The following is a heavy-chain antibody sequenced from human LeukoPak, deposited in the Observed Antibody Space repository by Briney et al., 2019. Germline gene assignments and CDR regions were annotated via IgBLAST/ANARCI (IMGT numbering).Heavy chain of an antibody. CDR1: GGTFSSYA. D-gene: IGHD3-16*01. CDR2: IIPIFGTA. Sequence: SVKVSCTASGGTFSSYAISWVRQAPGQGLEWMGGIIPIFGTANYAQKFQGRVTITADESTSTAYMELSSLRSEDTAVYYCARVLGSTTDAFDIWGQGTMVTVSS. J-gene: IGHJ3*02. V-gene: IGHV1-69*13. CDR3: ARVLGSTTDAFDI.